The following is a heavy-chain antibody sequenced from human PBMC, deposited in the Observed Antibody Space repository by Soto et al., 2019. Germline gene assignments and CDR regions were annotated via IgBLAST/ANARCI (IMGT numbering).Heavy chain of an antibody. CDR2: IYYSGST. V-gene: IGHV4-39*01. Sequence: QLQLQESGPGLVKPSETLSLTCTVSGGSISSSSYYWGWIRQPPGKGLEWIGSIYYSGSTYYNPSLKSRVTISVDTSKNQFSLKLSSVTAADTAVYYCARHRPVEQWLVPAPFYYWGQGTLVTVSS. CDR1: GGSISSSSYY. D-gene: IGHD6-19*01. CDR3: ARHRPVEQWLVPAPFYY. J-gene: IGHJ4*02.